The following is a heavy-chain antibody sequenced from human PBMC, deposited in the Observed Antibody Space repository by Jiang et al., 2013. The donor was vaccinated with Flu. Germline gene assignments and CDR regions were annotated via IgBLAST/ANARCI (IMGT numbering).Heavy chain of an antibody. CDR3: ARGVRGSLHLDY. CDR1: GYIFTNYY. J-gene: IGHJ4*02. Sequence: SGAEVKRPWASVKLSCEASGYIFTNYYIHWVRQAPGQGLEWMGIINLSNGGLSYGQRFQGRVTITSDASTNTVYMELSSLGSEDTAVYYCARGVRGSLHLDYWGQGTLVTVSS. CDR2: INLSNGGL. V-gene: IGHV1-46*01. D-gene: IGHD2-15*01.